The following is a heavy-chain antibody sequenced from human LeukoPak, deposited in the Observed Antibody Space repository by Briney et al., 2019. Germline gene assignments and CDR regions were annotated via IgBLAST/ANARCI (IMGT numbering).Heavy chain of an antibody. D-gene: IGHD6-6*01. V-gene: IGHV1-69*05. CDR1: GGTFSSYA. Sequence: SVKVSCKASGGTFSSYAISWVRQAPGQGLEWMRGIIPIFGTANYAQKFQGRVTITTDESTSTAYMELSSLRSEDTAVYYCARDYPRIAARPAYSGYMDVWGKGTTVTVSS. CDR3: ARDYPRIAARPAYSGYMDV. CDR2: IIPIFGTA. J-gene: IGHJ6*03.